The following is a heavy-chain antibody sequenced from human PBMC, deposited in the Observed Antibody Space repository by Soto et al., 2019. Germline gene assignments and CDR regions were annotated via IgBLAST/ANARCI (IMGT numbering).Heavy chain of an antibody. Sequence: PSLSSAVSRGSVYIGGYAGTLIRQPPGKGLEWIGYIYHSGSTYYNPSLKSRVTISVDRSKNQFSLKLSSVTAADTAVYYCASSYTWITGTFDYCGQGTLGTVS. J-gene: IGHJ4*02. CDR3: ASSYTWITGTFDY. D-gene: IGHD1-20*01. V-gene: IGHV4-30-2*01. CDR1: RGSVYIGGYA. CDR2: IYHSGST.